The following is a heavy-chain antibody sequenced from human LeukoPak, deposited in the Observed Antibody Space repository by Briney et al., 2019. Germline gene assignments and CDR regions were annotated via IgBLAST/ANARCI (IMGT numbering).Heavy chain of an antibody. Sequence: GGSLRLSCAASGFTFSTYAMSWVRQAPGKGLEWVSGISGSGGSPYYADSVKGRFTISRDNSKNTLYLQMNSLRAEDTAVYYCAKDRVAGIDYFGSWGQGTLVTVSS. CDR2: ISGSGGSP. V-gene: IGHV3-23*01. J-gene: IGHJ4*02. D-gene: IGHD6-19*01. CDR3: AKDRVAGIDYFGS. CDR1: GFTFSTYA.